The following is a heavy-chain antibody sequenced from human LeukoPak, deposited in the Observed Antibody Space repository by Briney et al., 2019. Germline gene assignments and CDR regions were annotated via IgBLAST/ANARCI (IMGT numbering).Heavy chain of an antibody. J-gene: IGHJ4*02. CDR3: AKVKWDLRYFDY. CDR1: GFTFSSYW. Sequence: PGGSLRLSCAASGFTFSSYWMSWVRQAPGKGLEWVANIKQDGSEKYYVDSVKGRFTISRDNSKNTLNLQMNSLRAEDTAVYYCAKVKWDLRYFDYWGQGALVTVSS. CDR2: IKQDGSEK. D-gene: IGHD1-26*01. V-gene: IGHV3-7*03.